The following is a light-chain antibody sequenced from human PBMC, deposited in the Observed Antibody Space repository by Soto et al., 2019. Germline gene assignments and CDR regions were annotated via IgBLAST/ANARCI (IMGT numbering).Light chain of an antibody. CDR3: QQRSVRPWT. CDR1: QSLNTF. V-gene: IGKV3-11*01. CDR2: GAS. J-gene: IGKJ1*01. Sequence: EIVLTQSPATLSLSPGEIATLSCRASQSLNTFLAGYQQKPGLPPRILIYGASNRATGIPARFSGSESGTDFNLTISSQEPEYFAVYYCQQRSVRPWTFGQGNKVEIK.